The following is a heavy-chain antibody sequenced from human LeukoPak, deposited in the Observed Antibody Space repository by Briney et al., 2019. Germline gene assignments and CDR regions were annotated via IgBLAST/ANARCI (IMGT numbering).Heavy chain of an antibody. J-gene: IGHJ6*03. CDR1: GGSISSYY. CDR2: IYTSGGT. Sequence: SETLSLTCTVSGGSISSYYWSWIRQPAGEGLEWIGRIYTSGGTNYTPSLKSRVTMSVDTSKNQFSLKLSSVTAADTAVYYCAREDSSSSNYYYYMDVWGKGTTVTVSS. V-gene: IGHV4-4*07. CDR3: AREDSSSSNYYYYMDV. D-gene: IGHD6-6*01.